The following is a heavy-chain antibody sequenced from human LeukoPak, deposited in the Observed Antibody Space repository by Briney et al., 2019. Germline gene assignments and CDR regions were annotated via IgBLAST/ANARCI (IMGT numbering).Heavy chain of an antibody. CDR3: ARHVVQGGGVAGLDY. D-gene: IGHD6-19*01. V-gene: IGHV4-39*01. CDR1: GGSISSGDYY. J-gene: IGHJ4*02. Sequence: PSETLSLTCTVSGGSISSGDYYWSWIRQPPGKGLEWIGSIYYSGSTYYNPSLKSRVTISVYTSKNQFSLKLSSVTAADTAVYYCARHVVQGGGVAGLDYWGQGIVVTVSS. CDR2: IYYSGST.